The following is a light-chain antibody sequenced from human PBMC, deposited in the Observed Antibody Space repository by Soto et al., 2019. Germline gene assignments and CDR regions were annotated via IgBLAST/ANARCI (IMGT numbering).Light chain of an antibody. Sequence: DIVMTQSPLSLPVTPGEPASISCRSSQSLLHSDGYTYLYWYLQKPGQSPQLLIYLGSNRASGVPDRFSDSGTGTDFTLKISRVEAEDVGVYYCMQSLQSPVTFGGGTRVEIE. J-gene: IGKJ4*01. CDR2: LGS. CDR3: MQSLQSPVT. V-gene: IGKV2-28*01. CDR1: QSLLHSDGYTY.